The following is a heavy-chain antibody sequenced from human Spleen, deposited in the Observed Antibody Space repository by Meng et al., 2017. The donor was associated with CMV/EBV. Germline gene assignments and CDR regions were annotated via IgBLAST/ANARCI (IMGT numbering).Heavy chain of an antibody. Sequence: SVKVSCKVSGYTLTELSMHWVRQAPGQGLEWMGGIIPIFGTANYAQKFQGRVTITTDESTSTAYMELSSLRSEDTAVYYCAREGHQYYDFWSGYPYGMDVWGQGTTVTVSS. CDR1: GYTLTELS. D-gene: IGHD3-3*01. J-gene: IGHJ6*02. CDR2: IIPIFGTA. V-gene: IGHV1-69*05. CDR3: AREGHQYYDFWSGYPYGMDV.